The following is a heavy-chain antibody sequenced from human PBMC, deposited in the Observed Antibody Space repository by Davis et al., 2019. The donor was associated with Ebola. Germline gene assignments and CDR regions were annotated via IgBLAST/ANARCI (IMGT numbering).Heavy chain of an antibody. J-gene: IGHJ3*02. CDR3: ARDRYCSSTSCYSNADAFDI. Sequence: SETLSLTCSVSGGSISSDNYYWAWVRQPPGKGLEWIGSIYYSGSIFYNPSLRSRVTISVDTSKNQFSLKLSSVTAADTAVYYCARDRYCSSTSCYSNADAFDIWGQGTKVTVSS. V-gene: IGHV4-39*07. D-gene: IGHD2-2*01. CDR1: GGSISSDNYY. CDR2: IYYSGSI.